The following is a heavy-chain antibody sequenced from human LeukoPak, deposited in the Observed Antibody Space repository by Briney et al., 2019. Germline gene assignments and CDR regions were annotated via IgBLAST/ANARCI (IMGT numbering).Heavy chain of an antibody. J-gene: IGHJ4*02. CDR2: INGSGDRT. Sequence: GGTLRLSCVASGFTFSSYAMNWVRQAPGKGLEWVSSINGSGDRTYHADSVKGRFTISRDNSKNTLYLQMNSLRAEDTAVYYCAKPARTDYADYWGQGTLVTVSS. CDR3: AKPARTDYADY. CDR1: GFTFSSYA. D-gene: IGHD1-14*01. V-gene: IGHV3-23*01.